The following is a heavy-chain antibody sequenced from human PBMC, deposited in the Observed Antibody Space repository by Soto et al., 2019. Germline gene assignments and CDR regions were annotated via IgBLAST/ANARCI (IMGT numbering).Heavy chain of an antibody. Sequence: AGGSLRVSWGAAGVTFSTFGIHLVRPAPGKGLEWVAVISYDGNNIDYADSVKGRFTISRDDSKSTLFLQMNSLRGEDTAVYYCATTLRAHCSGQHRTSPLHYWGQGTLVTVSS. J-gene: IGHJ4*02. CDR1: GVTFSTFG. CDR2: ISYDGNNI. V-gene: IGHV3-30*03. CDR3: ATTLRAHCSGQHRTSPLHY. D-gene: IGHD6-25*01.